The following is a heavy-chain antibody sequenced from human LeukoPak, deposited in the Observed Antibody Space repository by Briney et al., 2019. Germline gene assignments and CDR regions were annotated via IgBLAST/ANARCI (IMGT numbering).Heavy chain of an antibody. CDR1: GFIFSNYW. J-gene: IGHJ4*02. CDR2: INSDGSST. D-gene: IGHD2-21*02. V-gene: IGHV3-74*01. Sequence: GGSLRLSCAASGFIFSNYWMHWVRQTPGKGLVWVSRINSDGSSTSYADSVKGRFTISRDNAKNTLYLQMNSLRAEDTAVYYCAKDRLVVVTAIPYYFDYWGQGTLVTVSS. CDR3: AKDRLVVVTAIPYYFDY.